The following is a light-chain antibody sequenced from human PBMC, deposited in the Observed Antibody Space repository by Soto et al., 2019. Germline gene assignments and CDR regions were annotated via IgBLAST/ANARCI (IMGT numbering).Light chain of an antibody. CDR1: QGFSST. CDR2: AAS. CDR3: QQYYSYPRT. V-gene: IGKV1-13*02. J-gene: IGKJ1*01. Sequence: AIQLTQSPSSLSASVGDRVTITCRASQGFSSTFAWYQQKPGKAPKLLIYAASTLQSGVPSRFSGSGSGTDFTLTISCLQSEDFATYYCQQYYSYPRTFGQGTKVDIK.